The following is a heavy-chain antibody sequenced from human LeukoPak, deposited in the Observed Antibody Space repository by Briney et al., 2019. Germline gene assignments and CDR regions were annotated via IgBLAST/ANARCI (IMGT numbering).Heavy chain of an antibody. CDR2: IKQDGSEK. CDR1: GFTFSSYW. V-gene: IGHV3-7*01. CDR3: ARSIAVAASGPFDY. D-gene: IGHD6-19*01. J-gene: IGHJ4*02. Sequence: GGSLRLSCAASGFTFSSYWMSWVRQAPGKGLEWVANIKQDGSEKYYVDSVKGRFTISRDNAKNSLYLQMNGLRAEDTAVYYCARSIAVAASGPFDYWGQGTLVTVSS.